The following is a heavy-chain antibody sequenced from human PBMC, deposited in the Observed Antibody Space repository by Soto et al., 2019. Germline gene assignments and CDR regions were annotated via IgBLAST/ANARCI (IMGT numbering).Heavy chain of an antibody. CDR2: IYYSGST. J-gene: IGHJ4*02. Sequence: SETLSLTRTVSGGSISSYYWSWIRQPPGKGLEWIGYIYYSGSTNYNPSLKSRVTISVDTSKNQFSLKLSSVTAADTAVYYCARLHRYGLTPYYFDYWGQGTLVTVSS. D-gene: IGHD4-17*01. V-gene: IGHV4-59*08. CDR1: GGSISSYY. CDR3: ARLHRYGLTPYYFDY.